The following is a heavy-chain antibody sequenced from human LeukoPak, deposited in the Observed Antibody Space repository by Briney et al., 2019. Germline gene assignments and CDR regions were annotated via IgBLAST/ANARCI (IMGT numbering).Heavy chain of an antibody. D-gene: IGHD6-6*01. V-gene: IGHV4-39*07. CDR1: GGSISSSSYS. CDR3: ARIYPLSSSYGYYYHYYMDV. Sequence: PSETLSLTCTVSGGSISSSSYSWGWIRQPPGKGLEWIGNIYYSGSTYYNPSLKSRVTISVDTSKNQFSLKLNSVTAADTAVYYCARIYPLSSSYGYYYHYYMDVWGKGTTVTVSS. CDR2: IYYSGST. J-gene: IGHJ6*03.